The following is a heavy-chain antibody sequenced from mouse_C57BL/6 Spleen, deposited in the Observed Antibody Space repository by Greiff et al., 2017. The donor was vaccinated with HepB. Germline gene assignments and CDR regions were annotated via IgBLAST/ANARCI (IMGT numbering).Heavy chain of an antibody. Sequence: VKLQESGPELVKPGASVKISCKASGYAFSSSWMNWVKQRPGKGLEWIGRIYPGDGDTNYNGKFKGKATLTADKSSSTAYMQLSSLTSEDSAVYFCASPYYSNYAGFAYWGQGTLVTVSA. J-gene: IGHJ3*01. V-gene: IGHV1-82*01. CDR3: ASPYYSNYAGFAY. D-gene: IGHD2-5*01. CDR1: GYAFSSSW. CDR2: IYPGDGDT.